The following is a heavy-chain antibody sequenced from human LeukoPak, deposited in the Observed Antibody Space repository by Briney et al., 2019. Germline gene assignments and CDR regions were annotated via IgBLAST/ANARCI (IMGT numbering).Heavy chain of an antibody. D-gene: IGHD6-19*01. V-gene: IGHV4-39*07. CDR2: IYYSGST. J-gene: IGHJ4*02. Sequence: KPSETLSLTCTVSGGSISSSSYYWGWIRQPPGKGLEWIGSIYYSGSTYYNPSLKSRVTISVDTSKNQFSLKLSSVTAADTAVYYCARSSGWKSATDYWGQGTLVTVSS. CDR1: GGSISSSSYY. CDR3: ARSSGWKSATDY.